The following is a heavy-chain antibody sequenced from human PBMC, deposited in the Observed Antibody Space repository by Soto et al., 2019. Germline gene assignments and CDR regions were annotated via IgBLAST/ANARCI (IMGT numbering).Heavy chain of an antibody. V-gene: IGHV1-69*12. J-gene: IGHJ5*02. CDR1: GGTFSSYA. CDR2: IIPIFGTA. D-gene: IGHD6-13*01. CDR3: ARGRAYSSSWFNWFDP. Sequence: QVQLVQSGAEVKKPGSSVKVSCKASGGTFSSYAISWVRQAPGQGLEWMGGIIPIFGTANYAQKFHGRVTITADESTSKAYMGLSSLRSEDTAVYYCARGRAYSSSWFNWFDPWGQGTLVTVSS.